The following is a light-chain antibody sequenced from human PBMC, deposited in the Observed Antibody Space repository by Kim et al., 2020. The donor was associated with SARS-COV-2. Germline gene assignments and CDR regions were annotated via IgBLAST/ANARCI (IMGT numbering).Light chain of an antibody. V-gene: IGKV4-1*01. CDR1: QNVLSSSNNKDY. Sequence: DIVMTQSPDSLAVSLAERATINCKSSQNVLSSSNNKDYLAWYQQKPGQPPKLLIYSASTRASGVPDRFSDSGSGTDFTLTISSLQAEDVAVYYCQQYYTTPLTFGQGTKVEI. CDR3: QQYYTTPLT. CDR2: SAS. J-gene: IGKJ1*01.